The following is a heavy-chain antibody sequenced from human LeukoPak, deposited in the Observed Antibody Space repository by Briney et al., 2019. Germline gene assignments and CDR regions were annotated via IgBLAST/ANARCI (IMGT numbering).Heavy chain of an antibody. CDR2: ISGSGTST. V-gene: IGHV3-23*01. D-gene: IGHD2-15*01. CDR1: GFNFSSYE. J-gene: IGHJ6*02. Sequence: GGSLRLSCAASGFNFSSYEMNWVRQAPGKGLEWVSTISGSGTSTYYADSVKGRFTISRDNSKNTLYLQMNSLRAEDTAVYYCAKRIPNYYGMDVWGQGTTVTVSS. CDR3: AKRIPNYYGMDV.